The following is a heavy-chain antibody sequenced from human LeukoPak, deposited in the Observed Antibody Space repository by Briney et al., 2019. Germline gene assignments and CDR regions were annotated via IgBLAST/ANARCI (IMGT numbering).Heavy chain of an antibody. Sequence: SETLSLTCAVYGVSFSGYYWSWIRQPPGKGLEWIGEINHSGRIQYNPSLKSRVTISVDTSKNQFSLNLSSVTAADTAVYYCARVPGIVITHYAFDIWGQGTMVTVSS. CDR2: INHSGRI. CDR1: GVSFSGYY. CDR3: ARVPGIVITHYAFDI. D-gene: IGHD3-16*01. V-gene: IGHV4-34*01. J-gene: IGHJ3*02.